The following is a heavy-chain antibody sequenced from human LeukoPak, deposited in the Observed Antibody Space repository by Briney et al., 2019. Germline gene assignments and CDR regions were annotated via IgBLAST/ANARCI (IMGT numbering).Heavy chain of an antibody. V-gene: IGHV4-39*01. CDR3: ARHVYGEYGPGDY. J-gene: IGHJ4*02. CDR2: IRNSGNT. Sequence: SETLSLTCTVSGDSFSGSSHYWGWLRQPPGRGLEWIGSIRNSGNTYYSPSLKSRVTISVDTSKNQFSLKLSSVTAADTAVYYCARHVYGEYGPGDYWGQGILVTVSS. CDR1: GDSFSGSSHY. D-gene: IGHD4-17*01.